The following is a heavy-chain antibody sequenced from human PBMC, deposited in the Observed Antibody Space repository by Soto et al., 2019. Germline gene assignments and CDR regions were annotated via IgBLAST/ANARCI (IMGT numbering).Heavy chain of an antibody. Sequence: SVKVSCKASGGTFSSYGISWVRQAPGQGLEWMGGIIPIFGTANYAQKFQGRVTITADESTSTAYMELSSLRSEDTAVYYCARDPGLAARTSYFDYWGQGTLVTVSS. CDR1: GGTFSSYG. CDR2: IIPIFGTA. CDR3: ARDPGLAARTSYFDY. D-gene: IGHD6-6*01. V-gene: IGHV1-69*13. J-gene: IGHJ4*02.